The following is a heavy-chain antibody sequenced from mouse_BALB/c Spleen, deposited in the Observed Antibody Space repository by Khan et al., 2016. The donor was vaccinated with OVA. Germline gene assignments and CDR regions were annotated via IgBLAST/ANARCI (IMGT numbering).Heavy chain of an antibody. J-gene: IGHJ4*01. CDR1: GYSITSDYA. Sequence: EVQLQESGPGLVKPSQSLSLTCTVTGYSITSDYAWNWIRQFPGNKLECMGYISSSGSTNYNPALKSRISITRDTSKNQFFLQLNSVTTEDTATYYCARDGSRYNYAMDYWGQGTSVTVSS. D-gene: IGHD2-3*01. V-gene: IGHV3-2*02. CDR3: ARDGSRYNYAMDY. CDR2: ISSSGST.